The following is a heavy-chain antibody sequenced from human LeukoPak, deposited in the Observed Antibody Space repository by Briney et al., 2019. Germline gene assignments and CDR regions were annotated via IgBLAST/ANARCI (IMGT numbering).Heavy chain of an antibody. Sequence: GASVKVSCKASGFTFTSSAMQWVRQARGQRLEWIGWIVVGSGNTNYAQKFQERVTITRDMSTSTAYMELSSLRSEDTAVYYCAALPPSHRGSGYYVDYWGQGTLVTVSS. CDR2: IVVGSGNT. CDR1: GFTFTSSA. D-gene: IGHD3-22*01. V-gene: IGHV1-58*02. CDR3: AALPPSHRGSGYYVDY. J-gene: IGHJ4*02.